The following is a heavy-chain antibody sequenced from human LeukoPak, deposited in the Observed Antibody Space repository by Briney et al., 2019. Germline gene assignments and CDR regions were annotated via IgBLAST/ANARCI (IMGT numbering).Heavy chain of an antibody. D-gene: IGHD2-15*01. Sequence: ASVKVSCKASGYTFTSYDINWVRQATGQGLEWMGWVNPNSGHTGFAQKFQGRASMTSNTSISTAYMEVRSLRSEDTAVYYCARGAPGSSCSGGSCPYLDYWGQGTLVSVSS. J-gene: IGHJ4*02. CDR2: VNPNSGHT. CDR1: GYTFTSYD. V-gene: IGHV1-8*01. CDR3: ARGAPGSSCSGGSCPYLDY.